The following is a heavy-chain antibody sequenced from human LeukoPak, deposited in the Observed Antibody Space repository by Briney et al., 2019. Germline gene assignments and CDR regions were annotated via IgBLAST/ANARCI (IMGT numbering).Heavy chain of an antibody. Sequence: ASETLSLTCAVYGGSFSGYYWSWLRQPPGKGLEWVGEINHSGSTNYNPSLKSRVTISVDTSKNQFSLKLSSVTAADTAVYYCASGINARGWFDPWGQGTLVTVSS. CDR2: INHSGST. CDR3: ASGINARGWFDP. CDR1: GGSFSGYY. J-gene: IGHJ5*02. V-gene: IGHV4-34*01.